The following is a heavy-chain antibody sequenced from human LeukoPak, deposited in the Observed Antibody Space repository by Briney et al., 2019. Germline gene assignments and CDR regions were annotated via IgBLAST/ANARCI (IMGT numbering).Heavy chain of an antibody. CDR1: GFTFSSYS. CDR3: ASTVPLDACDI. D-gene: IGHD4-17*01. Sequence: GGSLRLSCAASGFTFSSYSMNWVRQAPGKGLEWVSYISSSSSTIYYADSVKGRFTISRDNAKNSLYLQMNSLRAEDTAVYYCASTVPLDACDIWGQGTMVTVSS. J-gene: IGHJ3*02. V-gene: IGHV3-48*01. CDR2: ISSSSSTI.